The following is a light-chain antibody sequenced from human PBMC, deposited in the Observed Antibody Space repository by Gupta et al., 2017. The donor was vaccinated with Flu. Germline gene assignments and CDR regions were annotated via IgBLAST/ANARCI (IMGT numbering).Light chain of an antibody. CDR3: SSYTNSNTFYV. Sequence: QTALTQPAYVSGSPGQSITIPCTGTSSGVGGSNYVSWYQQHPGKAPKLMIYDVSNRPSGVASRFSGTKSGNTASLTISGLQPEDETDYYCSSYTNSNTFYVFGTGTKATVL. J-gene: IGLJ1*01. CDR2: DVS. CDR1: SSGVGGSNY. V-gene: IGLV2-14*01.